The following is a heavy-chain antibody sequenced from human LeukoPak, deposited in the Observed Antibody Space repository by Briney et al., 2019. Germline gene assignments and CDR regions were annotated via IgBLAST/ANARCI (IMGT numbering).Heavy chain of an antibody. D-gene: IGHD2-15*01. J-gene: IGHJ4*02. V-gene: IGHV3-7*03. CDR3: AVLAVPAVGY. Sequence: GVSLRLACAASEFTLSNYWMSWVRQAPGKGLEWVANIKQDGSEKYYVDSVKGRFTISRDNAKNSVYLQMNSLRAEDTAVYHCAVLAVPAVGYWGQGTLVIVSS. CDR1: EFTLSNYW. CDR2: IKQDGSEK.